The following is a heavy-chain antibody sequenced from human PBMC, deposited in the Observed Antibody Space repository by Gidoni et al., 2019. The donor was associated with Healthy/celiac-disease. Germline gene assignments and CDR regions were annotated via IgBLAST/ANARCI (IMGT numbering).Heavy chain of an antibody. CDR3: ARARPEGYDILTGYYLFDY. V-gene: IGHV4-34*01. CDR2: SNHSGST. Sequence: QLLLQQGAAGMCKPPETLSPSRAGEVGSVGGHYGSWIRQPPGKGLEWIGASNHSGSTNYHPSLKSRVTISVDTSKNQFSLKLSSVTAADTAVYYCARARPEGYDILTGYYLFDYWGQGTLVTVSS. CDR1: VGSVGGHY. D-gene: IGHD3-9*01. J-gene: IGHJ4*02.